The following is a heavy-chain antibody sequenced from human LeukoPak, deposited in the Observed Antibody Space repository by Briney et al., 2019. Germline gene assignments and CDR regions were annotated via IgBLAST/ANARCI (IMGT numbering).Heavy chain of an antibody. CDR3: ARALTRITMVRGVSVGSYYYYYYGMDV. CDR1: GFTFSSYS. Sequence: QSGGSLRLSCAASGFTFSSYSMNWVSQAPGKGLEWVSYISSSSSTIYYADSVKGQFTISRDNAKNSLYLQMNSLRAEDTAVYYCARALTRITMVRGVSVGSYYYYYYGMDVWGQGTTVTVSS. CDR2: ISSSSSTI. D-gene: IGHD3-10*01. V-gene: IGHV3-48*01. J-gene: IGHJ6*02.